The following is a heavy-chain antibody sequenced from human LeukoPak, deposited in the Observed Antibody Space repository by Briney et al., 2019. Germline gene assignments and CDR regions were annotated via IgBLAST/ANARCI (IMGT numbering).Heavy chain of an antibody. CDR3: AIGQHSNYYYFDY. CDR1: GFTFSSYA. CDR2: ISGSGGST. J-gene: IGHJ4*02. Sequence: GGSLRLSCAASGFTFSSYAMSWVRQAPGKGLEWVSAISGSGGSTYYADSVKGRFTISRDNSKNTLYLQMNSLRAEDTAVYYCAIGQHSNYYYFDYWGQGTLVTVSS. D-gene: IGHD4-11*01. V-gene: IGHV3-23*01.